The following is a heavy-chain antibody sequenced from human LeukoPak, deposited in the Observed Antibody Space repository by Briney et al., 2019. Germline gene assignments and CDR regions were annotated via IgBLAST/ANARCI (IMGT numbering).Heavy chain of an antibody. V-gene: IGHV4-34*01. D-gene: IGHD3-9*01. J-gene: IGHJ4*02. CDR2: INHSGST. Sequence: SETLSLTCAVYGGSFSGYYWSWIRQPPGKGLEWIGEINHSGSTNYNPSLKSRVTISVDTSKNQFSLKLSSVTAADTAVYYCARRKRRYLDWSYFDYWGQGTLVTVSS. CDR1: GGSFSGYY. CDR3: ARRKRRYLDWSYFDY.